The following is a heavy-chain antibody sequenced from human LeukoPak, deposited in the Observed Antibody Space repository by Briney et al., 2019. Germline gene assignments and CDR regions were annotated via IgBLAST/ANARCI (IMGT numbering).Heavy chain of an antibody. CDR3: ANPYIVVVPAAIRIGAFDI. CDR2: ISGSGGST. Sequence: PGGSLRLSCAASGFTFSSYWMSWVRQAPGKGLEWVSAISGSGGSTYYADSVKGRFTISRDNSKNTLYLQMNSLRAEDTAVYYCANPYIVVVPAAIRIGAFDIWGQGTMVTVSS. V-gene: IGHV3-23*01. D-gene: IGHD2-2*02. J-gene: IGHJ3*02. CDR1: GFTFSSYW.